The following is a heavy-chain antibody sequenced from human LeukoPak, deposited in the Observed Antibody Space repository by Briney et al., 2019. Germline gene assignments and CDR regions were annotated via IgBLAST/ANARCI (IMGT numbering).Heavy chain of an antibody. Sequence: GGSLRLSCAASGFTLNDYYMSWIRQAPGKGLEWVSDIGSSDNRISYADSVKGRFTISRGIAKNSPYLQVNSLRAEDTAVYYCAKVMTRTMVRGVPPSDYWGQGTLVTVSS. CDR1: GFTLNDYY. J-gene: IGHJ4*02. CDR3: AKVMTRTMVRGVPPSDY. CDR2: IGSSDNRI. V-gene: IGHV3-11*01. D-gene: IGHD3-10*01.